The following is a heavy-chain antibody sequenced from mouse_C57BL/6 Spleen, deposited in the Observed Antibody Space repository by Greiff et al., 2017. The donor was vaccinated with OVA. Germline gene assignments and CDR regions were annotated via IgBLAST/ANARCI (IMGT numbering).Heavy chain of an antibody. J-gene: IGHJ3*01. D-gene: IGHD1-1*01. CDR1: GYTFTDYY. CDR3: ARFGSSRAWFAY. Sequence: VKLMESGPELVKPGASVKISCKASGYTFTDYYINWVKQRPGQGLEWIGWIFPGSGSTYYNEKFKGKATLTVDKSSSTAYMLLSSLTSEDSAVYFCARFGSSRAWFAYWGQGTLVTVSA. V-gene: IGHV1-75*01. CDR2: IFPGSGST.